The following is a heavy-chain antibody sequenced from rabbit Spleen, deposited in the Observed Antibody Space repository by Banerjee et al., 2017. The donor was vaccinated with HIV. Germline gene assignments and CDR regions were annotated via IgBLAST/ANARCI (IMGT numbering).Heavy chain of an antibody. D-gene: IGHD7-1*01. CDR3: ARDDTGNKYGAFDL. CDR2: IYTGGSGST. J-gene: IGHJ3*01. Sequence: QEQLVESGGDLVQPEGSLTLTCTASGFSFSSSYYMCWVRQAPGKGPEWIACIYTGGSGSTYYASWAKGRFTISKTSSTTVTLRMTSLTAADTATYFCARDDTGNKYGAFDLWGQGTLVTVS. V-gene: IGHV1S45*01. CDR1: GFSFSSSYY.